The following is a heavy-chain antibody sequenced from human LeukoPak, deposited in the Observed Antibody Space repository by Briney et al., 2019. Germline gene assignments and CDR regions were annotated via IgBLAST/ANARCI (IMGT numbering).Heavy chain of an antibody. CDR3: ARVNVDTAMVTVDY. D-gene: IGHD5-18*01. Sequence: SETLSLTCTVSGYSISSGYYWGWIRQPPGKGLEWIGSIYHSGSTYYNPSLKSRVTISVDTSKNQFSLKLSSVTAADTAVYYCARVNVDTAMVTVDYWGQGTLVTVSS. V-gene: IGHV4-38-2*02. CDR1: GYSISSGYY. CDR2: IYHSGST. J-gene: IGHJ4*02.